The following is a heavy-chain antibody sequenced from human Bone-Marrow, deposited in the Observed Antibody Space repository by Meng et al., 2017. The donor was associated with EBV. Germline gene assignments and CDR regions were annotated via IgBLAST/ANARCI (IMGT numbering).Heavy chain of an antibody. CDR2: INENGGIT. CDR3: SRDLAGSDDY. CDR1: GFTFSTFW. D-gene: IGHD1-14*01. V-gene: IGHV3-74*01. J-gene: IGHJ4*02. Sequence: EVQLVESGGALVQPGXSLRLSCAVSGFTFSTFWMHWVRQVPGKGLVWIARINENGGITTYADSVKGRFTISRDNPRNTLYLQMNSLRAEDTAVYYCSRDLAGSDDYWGQGTLVTVSS.